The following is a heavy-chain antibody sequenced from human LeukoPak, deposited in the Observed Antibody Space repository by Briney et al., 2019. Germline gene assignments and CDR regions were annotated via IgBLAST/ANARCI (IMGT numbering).Heavy chain of an antibody. CDR2: IYNNGRT. V-gene: IGHV4-39*07. CDR1: GDSVSNSRVY. CDR3: ARESKMGAIVAGAFD. Sequence: SETLSLTCSVSGDSVSNSRVYWGWIRQTPGEGLEWIGSIYNNGRTYYKSSLESRVTISVDTPKNQFSLKLTSVTAADTAVYYCARESKMGAIVAGAFDMGPRDSGHRLF. D-gene: IGHD1-26*01. J-gene: IGHJ3*02.